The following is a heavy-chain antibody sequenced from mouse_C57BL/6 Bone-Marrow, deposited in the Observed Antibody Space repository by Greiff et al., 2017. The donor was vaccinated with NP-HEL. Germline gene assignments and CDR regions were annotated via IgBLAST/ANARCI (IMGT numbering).Heavy chain of an antibody. J-gene: IGHJ3*01. CDR3: ARERFLITTGGFAY. CDR2: IYPRSGNT. Sequence: LQESGAELARPGASVKLSCKASGYTFTSYGISWVKQRTGQGLEWIGEIYPRSGNTYYNEKFKGKATLTADKSSSTAYMELRSLTSEDSAVYFCARERFLITTGGFAYWGQGTLVTVSA. D-gene: IGHD1-1*01. V-gene: IGHV1-81*01. CDR1: GYTFTSYG.